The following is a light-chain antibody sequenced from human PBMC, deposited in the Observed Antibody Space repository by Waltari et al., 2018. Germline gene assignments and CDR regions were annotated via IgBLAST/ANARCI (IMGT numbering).Light chain of an antibody. V-gene: IGKV3-11*01. CDR1: QGVGSN. J-gene: IGKJ5*01. Sequence: EIVLTQSPATLSLSPGERATLSCRASQGVGSNLAWYQQNSGQGPGLLIYDVSRGATGTPARFRGSGSGTDFTLTISSLEPEDFAVYYCQHRSNLITFGQGTRLEIK. CDR2: DVS. CDR3: QHRSNLIT.